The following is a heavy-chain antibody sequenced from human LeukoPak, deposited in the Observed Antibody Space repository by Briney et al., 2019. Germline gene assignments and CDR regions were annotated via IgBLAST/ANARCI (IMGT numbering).Heavy chain of an antibody. CDR3: AKALGGNYYHYMDV. D-gene: IGHD3-16*01. CDR1: GFTFSSYG. Sequence: GGSLRLSCAASGFTFSSYGMHWVRQAPGKGLEWVAVIWYDGSNEYYADSVKGPFTISRDNSKNTLYLQMNSLRAEDTAVYYCAKALGGNYYHYMDVWGKGTTVTVSS. V-gene: IGHV3-33*06. CDR2: IWYDGSNE. J-gene: IGHJ6*03.